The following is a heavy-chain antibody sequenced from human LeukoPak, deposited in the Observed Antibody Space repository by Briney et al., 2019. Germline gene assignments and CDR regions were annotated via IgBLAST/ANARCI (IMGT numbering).Heavy chain of an antibody. D-gene: IGHD3-10*01. CDR3: AKSLVGSGSYTLPFDY. V-gene: IGHV3-74*01. CDR1: GFTFSSYW. Sequence: GGSLRLSCAASGFTFSSYWMHWVRQTPGKGLMWVARIKSDGSTIYADSVQGRFTISRDNSKNTLYLQMNSLRAEDTAVYYCAKSLVGSGSYTLPFDYWGQGTLVTVSS. J-gene: IGHJ4*02. CDR2: IKSDGST.